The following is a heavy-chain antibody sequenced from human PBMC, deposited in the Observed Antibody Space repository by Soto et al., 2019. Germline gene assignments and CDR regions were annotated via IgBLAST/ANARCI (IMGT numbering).Heavy chain of an antibody. CDR3: AREGTVTSYYYGMDV. V-gene: IGHV3-30-3*01. J-gene: IGHJ6*02. CDR1: GFTSSSYA. D-gene: IGHD4-17*01. CDR2: ISYDGSNK. Sequence: QVQLVESGGGVVQPGRSLRLSCAASGFTSSSYAMHWVRQAPGKGLEWVAVISYDGSNKYYADSVKGRFTISRDNSKNTLYLQMNSLRAEDTAVYYCAREGTVTSYYYGMDVWGQGTTVTVSS.